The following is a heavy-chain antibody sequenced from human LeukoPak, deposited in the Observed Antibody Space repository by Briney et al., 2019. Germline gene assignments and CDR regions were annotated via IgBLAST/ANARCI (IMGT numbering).Heavy chain of an antibody. V-gene: IGHV4-59*01. CDR2: ISYSGST. J-gene: IGHJ4*02. CDR3: DY. Sequence: SETLSLTCTVSGGSLNNYYWSWIRQPPGKGLDWIGYISYSGSTNYNPSLESRITMSVDMSKNHFSLELNSVTAADTAVYSFDYWGQGTLVTVSS. CDR1: GGSLNNYY.